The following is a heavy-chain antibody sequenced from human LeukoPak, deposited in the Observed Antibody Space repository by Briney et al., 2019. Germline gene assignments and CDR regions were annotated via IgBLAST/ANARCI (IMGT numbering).Heavy chain of an antibody. Sequence: PGGSLRLSCAASGFPFSSYGMSWVRQAPGKGLEWVSGITGSGGSTYYADSVKGRFTISRDNSKNTLYLQMNSLRAEDTAVYYCAKLREWELPDLFDYWGQGTLVTVSS. D-gene: IGHD1-26*01. CDR3: AKLREWELPDLFDY. J-gene: IGHJ4*02. V-gene: IGHV3-23*01. CDR1: GFPFSSYG. CDR2: ITGSGGST.